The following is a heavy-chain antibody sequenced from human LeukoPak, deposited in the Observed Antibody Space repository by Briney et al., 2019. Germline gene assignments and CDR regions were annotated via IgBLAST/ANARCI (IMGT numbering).Heavy chain of an antibody. J-gene: IGHJ4*02. Sequence: PGGSLRLSCSASGFTLSSYAMHWVRQAPGKGLEHVSAISSNGGSTYYADSVKGRFTISRDNSKNTLYLQVSSLRAEDAAVYYCLKDQGYSSSTNCYDPWDYWGQGTLVTVSS. V-gene: IGHV3-64D*09. CDR2: ISSNGGST. D-gene: IGHD2-2*01. CDR3: LKDQGYSSSTNCYDPWDY. CDR1: GFTLSSYA.